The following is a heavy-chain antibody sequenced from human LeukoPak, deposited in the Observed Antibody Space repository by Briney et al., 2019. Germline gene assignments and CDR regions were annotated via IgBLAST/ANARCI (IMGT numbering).Heavy chain of an antibody. V-gene: IGHV3-23*01. CDR3: AKGDYDSSGYYYPIYYFDY. J-gene: IGHJ4*02. Sequence: QPGGSLHLSCAASGFTFSSYAMSGGRQAPGKGLEWVSAISGSGGSTYYEDSGKGRFTISRDNSKNTLYLQMNSLRAEDTAVYYCAKGDYDSSGYYYPIYYFDYWGQGTLVTVSS. D-gene: IGHD3-22*01. CDR2: ISGSGGST. CDR1: GFTFSSYA.